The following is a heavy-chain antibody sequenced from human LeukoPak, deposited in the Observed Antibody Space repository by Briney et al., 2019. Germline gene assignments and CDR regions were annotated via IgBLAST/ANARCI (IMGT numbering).Heavy chain of an antibody. CDR3: ARDLPLYGDYAHYYYMDV. CDR1: GYTFTSYD. CDR2: MNPNSGNT. Sequence: ASVKVSCKASGYTFTSYDLNWVRQATGQGLEWMGWMNPNSGNTGFAQKFQGRVTITTDESTSTAYMELSSLRSEDTAVYYCARDLPLYGDYAHYYYMDVWGKGTTVTVSS. D-gene: IGHD4-17*01. V-gene: IGHV1-8*01. J-gene: IGHJ6*03.